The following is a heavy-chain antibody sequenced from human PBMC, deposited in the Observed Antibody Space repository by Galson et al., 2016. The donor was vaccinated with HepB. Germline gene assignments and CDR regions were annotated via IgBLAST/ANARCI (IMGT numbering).Heavy chain of an antibody. D-gene: IGHD1-20*01. CDR2: IHRGGST. CDR1: EFTVGNNY. CDR3: ASMTGTTPGGY. V-gene: IGHV3-53*01. J-gene: IGHJ4*02. Sequence: SLRLSCAAYEFTVGNNYLSWVRQAPGKGLEWVSLIHRGGSTYYADSVKGRFTNSRDNSKNTLYLQLNSLRAEDTAVYYCASMTGTTPGGYWGQGTLVTVSS.